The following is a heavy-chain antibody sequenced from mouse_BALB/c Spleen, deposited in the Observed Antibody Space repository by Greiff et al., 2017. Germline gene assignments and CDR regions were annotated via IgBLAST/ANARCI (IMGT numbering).Heavy chain of an antibody. D-gene: IGHD2-2*01. J-gene: IGHJ3*01. CDR3: AREGGYPFAY. Sequence: EVKLVESGGGLVKPGGSLKLSCAASGFTFSDYYMYWVRQTPEKRLEWVATISDGGSYTYYPDSVKGRFTISRDNAKNNLYLQMSSLKSEDTAMYYCAREGGYPFAYWGQGTLVTVSA. CDR2: ISDGGSYT. V-gene: IGHV5-4*02. CDR1: GFTFSDYY.